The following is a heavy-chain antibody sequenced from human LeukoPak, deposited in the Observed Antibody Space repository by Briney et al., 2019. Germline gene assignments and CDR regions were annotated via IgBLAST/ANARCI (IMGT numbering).Heavy chain of an antibody. J-gene: IGHJ4*02. CDR1: GFTFSSYA. CDR2: ISGSGGST. D-gene: IGHD5-18*01. CDR3: AKGSTYNYGPDY. V-gene: IGHV3-23*01. Sequence: PGGSLRLSCTASGFTFSSYAMSWVRQAPGKGLEWVSGISGSGGSTYYADSVKGRFTISRDNSKNTLYLQMNSLRAEDTAVYYCAKGSTYNYGPDYWGQGTLVTVSS.